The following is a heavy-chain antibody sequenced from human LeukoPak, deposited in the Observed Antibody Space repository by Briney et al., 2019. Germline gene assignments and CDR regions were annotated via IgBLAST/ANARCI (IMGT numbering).Heavy chain of an antibody. CDR3: VRGARVAAD. CDR2: VRGRSGDT. D-gene: IGHD2-15*01. CDR1: TFTFYDFY. J-gene: IGHJ4*02. V-gene: IGHV3-11*05. Sequence: GVTVTLSCSASTFTFYDFYMNRLRQATVKRLEWVLYVRGRSGDTNYIDSVRGRFTVSRHNAKKSLYLQMNSLRAVDTAVYYCVRGARVAADWGPGTLVTVSS.